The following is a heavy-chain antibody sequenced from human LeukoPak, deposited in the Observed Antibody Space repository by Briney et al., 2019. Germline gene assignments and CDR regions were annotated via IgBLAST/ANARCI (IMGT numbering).Heavy chain of an antibody. V-gene: IGHV3-43*02. D-gene: IGHD6-19*01. CDR3: AKGGSGWSYYFDF. J-gene: IGHJ4*02. CDR2: ISGDGGST. CDR1: GFTFDDYA. Sequence: PGGAVRLSCACSGFTFDDYAMHWVRQAPWKGLEWVSIISGDGGSTYYADSVKGRFTISRDNSKNSLYLKMNSLSTEDTALYYCAKGGSGWSYYFDFWGQGTLVTVSS.